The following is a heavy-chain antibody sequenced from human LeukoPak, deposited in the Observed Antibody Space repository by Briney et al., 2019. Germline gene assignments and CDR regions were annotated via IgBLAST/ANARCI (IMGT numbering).Heavy chain of an antibody. CDR3: ARIVVDWFDP. D-gene: IGHD2-2*01. CDR1: GGSISSGGYY. J-gene: IGHJ5*02. CDR2: IYHSGST. Sequence: PSETLSLTCTVSGGSISSGGYYWSWIRQPPGKGLEWIGYIYHSGSTYYNPSLKSRVTISVDRSKNQFSLKLSSVTAADTAVYYCARIVVDWFDPWGQGTLVTVSS. V-gene: IGHV4-30-2*01.